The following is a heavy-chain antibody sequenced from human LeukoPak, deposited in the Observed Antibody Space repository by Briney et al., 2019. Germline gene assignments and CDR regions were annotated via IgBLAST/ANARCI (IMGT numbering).Heavy chain of an antibody. CDR2: INEDGSAT. CDR1: EFTFSTYW. D-gene: IGHD3-10*01. Sequence: GGSLRLSCAASEFTFSTYWMSWGREGPGKGVEWVANINEDGSATYYVDSVKGRFPISRDNAKNSLFLQMNSLRAEDTAVYYCARDAYDAGRAASDTLGQGTMVTVSS. J-gene: IGHJ3*02. V-gene: IGHV3-7*01. CDR3: ARDAYDAGRAASDT.